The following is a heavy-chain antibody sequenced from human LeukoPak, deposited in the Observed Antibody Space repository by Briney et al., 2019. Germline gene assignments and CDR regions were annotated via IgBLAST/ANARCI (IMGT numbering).Heavy chain of an antibody. V-gene: IGHV3-30*02. CDR2: IRYDGSRT. CDR3: AKDRSWGMNSAEY. Sequence: GGSLRLSCAGSGFTFSSYWMSWVRQAPGKGLEWVAFIRYDGSRTYYTDSVKGRFTISRDNSNNTLYLQMNSLRPEDTAVYFCAKDRSWGMNSAEYWGQGTLVTVSS. CDR1: GFTFSSYW. J-gene: IGHJ4*02. D-gene: IGHD7-27*01.